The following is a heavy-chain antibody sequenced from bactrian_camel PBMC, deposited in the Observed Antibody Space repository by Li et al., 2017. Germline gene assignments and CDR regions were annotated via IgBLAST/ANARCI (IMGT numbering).Heavy chain of an antibody. Sequence: HVQLVESGGGSVQAGGSLKLSCRASGYIFSSCGMAWYRQFPEKEIEELVSSIGADGYASYSNDVRGRFTISRDNAKSTLYLQMDSLKIEDTAVYRCKEAWRDDFCPGFERGQGTQVTVS. CDR1: GYIFSSCG. CDR2: IGADGYA. J-gene: IGHJ4*01. CDR3: KEAWRDDFCPGFE. D-gene: IGHD1*01. V-gene: IGHV3S57*01.